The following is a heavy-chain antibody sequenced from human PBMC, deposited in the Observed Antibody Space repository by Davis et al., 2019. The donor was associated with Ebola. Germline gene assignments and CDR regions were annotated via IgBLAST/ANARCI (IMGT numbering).Heavy chain of an antibody. CDR3: ARGERIMITFGGVPPSDY. Sequence: ASVKVSCKASGYTFTSYYMHWVRQAPGQGLEWMGIINPSGGRTTYAQKFQGRVTMTRDTSTSTVYMELSSLRSEDTAVYYCARGERIMITFGGVPPSDYWGQGTLVTVSS. CDR1: GYTFTSYY. D-gene: IGHD3-16*01. CDR2: INPSGGRT. V-gene: IGHV1-46*01. J-gene: IGHJ4*02.